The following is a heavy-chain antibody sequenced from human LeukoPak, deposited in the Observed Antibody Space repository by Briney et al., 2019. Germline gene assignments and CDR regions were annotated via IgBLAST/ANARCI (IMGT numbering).Heavy chain of an antibody. V-gene: IGHV1-8*01. CDR3: ARGSPLRYFDWLFNTMYYFDY. CDR2: MNPNSGNT. Sequence: AASVKVSCKASGYTFTSYDINWVRQATGQGLEWMGWMNPNSGNTGYAQKFQGRVTMTRNTSISTAYMELSSLRSEDTAVYYCARGSPLRYFDWLFNTMYYFDYWGQGTLVTVSS. J-gene: IGHJ4*02. D-gene: IGHD3-9*01. CDR1: GYTFTSYD.